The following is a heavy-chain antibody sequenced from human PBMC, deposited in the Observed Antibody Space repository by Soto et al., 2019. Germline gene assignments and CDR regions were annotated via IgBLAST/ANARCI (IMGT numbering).Heavy chain of an antibody. CDR2: IYPGDSDT. J-gene: IGHJ6*02. V-gene: IGHV5-51*01. Sequence: PVESLTISCKGSGYSFSSYWIAWVRQMPGKGLEWMGIIYPGDSDTRYSPSFQGQVTISADKSISTAYLQWSSLKASDTAMYYCARRGGSGSYHMDVWGQGTTVTVSS. CDR3: ARRGGSGSYHMDV. CDR1: GYSFSSYW. D-gene: IGHD3-10*01.